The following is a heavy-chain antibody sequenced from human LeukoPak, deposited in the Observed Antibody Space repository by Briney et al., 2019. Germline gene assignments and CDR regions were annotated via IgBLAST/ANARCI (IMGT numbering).Heavy chain of an antibody. Sequence: ASVKVSCKASNNTLSNNGITWVRQATGQGLEWMGWMNPNSGNTGYAQKFQGRVTMTRNTSISTAYMELSSLRSEDTAVYYCARGRYILTGYHRNWLDPWGQGTLVTVSS. CDR2: MNPNSGNT. V-gene: IGHV1-8*02. CDR3: ARGRYILTGYHRNWLDP. CDR1: NNTLSNNG. D-gene: IGHD3-9*01. J-gene: IGHJ5*02.